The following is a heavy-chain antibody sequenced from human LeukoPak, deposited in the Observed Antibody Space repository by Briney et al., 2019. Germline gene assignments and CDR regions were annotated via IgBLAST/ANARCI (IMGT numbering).Heavy chain of an antibody. D-gene: IGHD5-12*01. CDR3: ARDIGGYELLFQY. Sequence: ASVKVSCKASGYTFTNYGFSWVRQAPGHGLEWMGWISAYSGDTKYAQKFQGRVTMTTDTPTNTAYMDLRSLRSDDTAVYYCARDIGGYELLFQYWGQGTLVTVSS. CDR1: GYTFTNYG. CDR2: ISAYSGDT. V-gene: IGHV1-18*01. J-gene: IGHJ4*02.